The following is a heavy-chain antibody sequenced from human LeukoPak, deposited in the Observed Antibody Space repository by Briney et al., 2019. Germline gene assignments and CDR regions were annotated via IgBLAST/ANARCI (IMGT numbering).Heavy chain of an antibody. J-gene: IGHJ4*02. CDR1: GGSISSGGYY. CDR3: ARVPYYYDSSGYSLIIYFDY. CDR2: IYYSGST. Sequence: SETLSLTGTVSGGSISSGGYYWSWIRQHPGKGLEWIGYIYYSGSTYYNPSLKSRVTILVDTSKNQFSLKLSSVTAADTAVYYCARVPYYYDSSGYSLIIYFDYWGQGTLVTVSS. D-gene: IGHD3-22*01. V-gene: IGHV4-31*03.